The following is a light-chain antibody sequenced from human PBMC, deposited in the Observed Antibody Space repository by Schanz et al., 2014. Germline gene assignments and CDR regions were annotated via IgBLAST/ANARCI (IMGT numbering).Light chain of an antibody. J-gene: IGKJ5*01. CDR1: QSVSSY. CDR3: QYYGSSPLT. V-gene: IGKV3-11*01. CDR2: DAS. Sequence: EIVLTQSPATLSLSPGERATLSCRASQSVSSYLAWYQQKPGQAPRLLIYDASNRATGIPARFSGSGSGTDFTLAISSLEPEDFAVYYCQYYGSSPLTFGRGTRLEIK.